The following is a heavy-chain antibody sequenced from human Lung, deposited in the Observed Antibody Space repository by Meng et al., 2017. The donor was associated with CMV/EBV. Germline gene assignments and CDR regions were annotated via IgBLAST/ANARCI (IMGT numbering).Heavy chain of an antibody. Sequence: GESXKISCGASGFTFGTYWIHWVRQAPGKGLVWVSRINSEGNIITYADSVKGRFTISRDNAKNTLYLQMLSLRVEDTAIYYCVRGMCTDWGQGILVTVSS. J-gene: IGHJ4*02. CDR3: VRGMCTD. V-gene: IGHV3-74*03. CDR2: INSEGNII. CDR1: GFTFGTYW.